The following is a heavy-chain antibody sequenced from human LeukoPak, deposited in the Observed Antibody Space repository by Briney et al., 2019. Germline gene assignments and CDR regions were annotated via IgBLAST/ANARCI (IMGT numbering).Heavy chain of an antibody. Sequence: GGSLRLSCAASGFTFSSFAMNWVRQAPGKGLEWVSTITSTGSSTDYPDSVKGRFTMSRDNSKNTVWLQMSSLRADDTAIYYCAKGGPTVLDAFDMWGQGTMVTVSS. CDR3: AKGGPTVLDAFDM. CDR1: GFTFSSFA. J-gene: IGHJ3*02. V-gene: IGHV3-23*01. CDR2: ITSTGSST. D-gene: IGHD4-17*01.